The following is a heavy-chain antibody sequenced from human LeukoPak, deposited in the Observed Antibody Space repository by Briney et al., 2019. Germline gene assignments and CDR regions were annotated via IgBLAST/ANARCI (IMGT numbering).Heavy chain of an antibody. CDR3: AQGGYFAFDF. Sequence: GGSLRLSCVASGFAFSTYDMQWVRQAPGKGLEWVSGINRSGGKYYTDSVKSRFTISRDNSKSTLYLEMNSLRADDTAVYYCAQGGYFAFDFWGQGTMVTVSS. CDR2: INRSGGK. D-gene: IGHD2-2*03. CDR1: GFAFSTYD. V-gene: IGHV3-23*01. J-gene: IGHJ3*01.